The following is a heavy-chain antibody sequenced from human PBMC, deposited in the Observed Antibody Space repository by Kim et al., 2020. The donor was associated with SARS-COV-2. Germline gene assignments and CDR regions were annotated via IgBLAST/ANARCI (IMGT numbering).Heavy chain of an antibody. CDR1: GFSVSSKS. V-gene: IGHV3-53*01. CDR3: ARDARSYFYYSIDV. Sequence: GGSLRLSCAASGFSVSSKSMSWVRPAPGKGLEWVSVIYSGVGTTHYADSVKGRFTISRDNSRNTVHLQMNSLRVDDTAVYHCARDARSYFYYSIDVWGPG. CDR2: IYSGVGTT. J-gene: IGHJ6*02. D-gene: IGHD3-10*01.